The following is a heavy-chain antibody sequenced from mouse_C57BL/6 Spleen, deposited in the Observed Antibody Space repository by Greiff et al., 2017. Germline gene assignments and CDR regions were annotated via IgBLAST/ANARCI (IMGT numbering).Heavy chain of an antibody. D-gene: IGHD2-4*01. V-gene: IGHV1-69*01. CDR2: IDPSDSYT. CDR1: GYTFTSYW. J-gene: IGHJ3*01. CDR3: ARLDDYAWFAY. Sequence: VQLQQPGAELVMPGASVKLSCKASGYTFTSYWMHWVNQRPGQGLEWIGEIDPSDSYTNYNQKFKGKSTLTVDKSSSTAYMQLSSLTSEDSAVYYCARLDDYAWFAYWGQGTLVTVSA.